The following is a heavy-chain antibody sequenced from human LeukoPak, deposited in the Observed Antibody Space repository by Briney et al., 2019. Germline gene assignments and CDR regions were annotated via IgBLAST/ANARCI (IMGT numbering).Heavy chain of an antibody. Sequence: GASVKVSCKASGYTFASYDINWVRQAPGQELEWMGWMNPDSTNTSYAQKFQGRVTMTRDTSMSTAYMELSSLTSEDTAVYYCARVPSLGYCSGGSCYRFDHWGQGTLVAVSS. D-gene: IGHD2-15*01. V-gene: IGHV1-8*01. CDR3: ARVPSLGYCSGGSCYRFDH. CDR2: MNPDSTNT. J-gene: IGHJ4*02. CDR1: GYTFASYD.